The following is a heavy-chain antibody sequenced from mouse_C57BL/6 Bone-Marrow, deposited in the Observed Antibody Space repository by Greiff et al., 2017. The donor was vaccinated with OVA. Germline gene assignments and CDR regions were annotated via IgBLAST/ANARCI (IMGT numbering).Heavy chain of an antibody. CDR2: IDPNSGGT. CDR1: GYTFTSYW. J-gene: IGHJ1*03. Sequence: VQLQQPGAELVKPGASVKLSCKASGYTFTSYWMHWVKQRPGRGLEWIGRIDPNSGGTKYNEKFKSKATLTVDKPTSTAYMQLSSLTSEDSSVYYCARKRVYYYSRNWYFDVWGTRTTVTVSS. D-gene: IGHD1-1*01. V-gene: IGHV1-72*01. CDR3: ARKRVYYYSRNWYFDV.